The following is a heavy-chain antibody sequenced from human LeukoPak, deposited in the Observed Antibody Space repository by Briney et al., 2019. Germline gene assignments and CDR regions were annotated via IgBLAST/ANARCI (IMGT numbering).Heavy chain of an antibody. J-gene: IGHJ1*01. CDR3: ARIHNSYGMGYFQH. D-gene: IGHD2/OR15-2a*01. Sequence: GGSLRLSCVTSGFTFSSYGMHWVRQAPGKGLEWVALIWFDGTNKYYADSVKGRFTISRDPSKNTLYLQMNSLRAEDTAVYYCARIHNSYGMGYFQHWGQGTLVTVSS. CDR1: GFTFSSYG. V-gene: IGHV3-33*01. CDR2: IWFDGTNK.